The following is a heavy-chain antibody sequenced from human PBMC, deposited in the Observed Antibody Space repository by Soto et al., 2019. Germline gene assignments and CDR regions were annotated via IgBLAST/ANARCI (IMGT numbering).Heavy chain of an antibody. Sequence: QVQLQQWGAGLLKPSETLSLTCAVYGGSFSGYYWSWIRQPPGRGLGWIGEINHSGRTNYNPSLKSRVTISVDTSKNQFSLTLSSVTAADTAVYYCARTRVDGYPNAKKHFDYWGQGTLVTVSS. CDR3: ARTRVDGYPNAKKHFDY. V-gene: IGHV4-34*01. J-gene: IGHJ4*02. CDR2: INHSGRT. CDR1: GGSFSGYY. D-gene: IGHD5-12*01.